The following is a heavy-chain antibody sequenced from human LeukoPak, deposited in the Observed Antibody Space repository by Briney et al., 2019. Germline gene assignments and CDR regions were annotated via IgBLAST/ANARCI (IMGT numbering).Heavy chain of an antibody. Sequence: PGGSLRLSCAAAGFALSSDAMSWVRQAPGKGLEWVSLIRGDSSIIEYAESVKGRFTISRDNAKNSLYLQMNSLRAEDTALYHCARDLGYYYGSGSYDYWGQGTLVTVSS. CDR3: ARDLGYYYGSGSYDY. V-gene: IGHV3-23*01. J-gene: IGHJ4*02. D-gene: IGHD3-10*01. CDR1: GFALSSDA. CDR2: IRGDSSII.